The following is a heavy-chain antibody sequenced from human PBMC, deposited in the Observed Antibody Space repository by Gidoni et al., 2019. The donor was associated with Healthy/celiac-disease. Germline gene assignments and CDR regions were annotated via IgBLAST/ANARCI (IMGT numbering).Heavy chain of an antibody. CDR3: ARVRRVLEWSMVF. D-gene: IGHD3-3*01. Sequence: QVQLVQSGAEVKKPGASVKVSCKASGYTFTSYYMHWVRQAPGQGLEWMGIINHTGGSTSYAQKFQGRVTMTRDTSTSTVSRELNSLRSEDTAVYYCARVRRVLEWSMVFWGQGTLVTVSS. V-gene: IGHV1-46*03. J-gene: IGHJ4*02. CDR2: INHTGGST. CDR1: GYTFTSYY.